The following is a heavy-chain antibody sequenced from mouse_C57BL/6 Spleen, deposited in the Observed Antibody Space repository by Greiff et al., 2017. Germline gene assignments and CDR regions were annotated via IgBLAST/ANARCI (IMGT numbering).Heavy chain of an antibody. CDR2: IYPGSGNT. J-gene: IGHJ3*01. Sequence: VQLQQPGAELVRPGASVKLSCKASGYTFTDYYINWVKQRPGQGLEWIARIYPGSGNTYYNEKFKGKATLTAEKSSSTAYMQLSSLTSEDSAVYYCARDPHSYGSSSWFAYWGQGTLVTVSA. CDR1: GYTFTDYY. V-gene: IGHV1-76*01. CDR3: ARDPHSYGSSSWFAY. D-gene: IGHD1-1*01.